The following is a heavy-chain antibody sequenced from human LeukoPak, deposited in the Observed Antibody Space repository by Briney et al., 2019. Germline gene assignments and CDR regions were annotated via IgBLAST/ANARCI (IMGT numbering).Heavy chain of an antibody. CDR1: GGSTSPYY. Sequence: SETLSLTCTVSGGSTSPYYWSWMRQPPGKGPEYVGYIFYPGGTNYNPSLKRRVTVSLDTSKNQFSLKLSSVTATDTAVYYCARLGFCRGDNCLDDYWGQGTLVTVSS. V-gene: IGHV4-59*08. CDR3: ARLGFCRGDNCLDDY. J-gene: IGHJ4*02. CDR2: IFYPGGT. D-gene: IGHD2-15*01.